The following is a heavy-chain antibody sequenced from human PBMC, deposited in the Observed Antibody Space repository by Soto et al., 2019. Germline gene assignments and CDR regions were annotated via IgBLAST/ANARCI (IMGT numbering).Heavy chain of an antibody. J-gene: IGHJ4*02. CDR1: GFTFSSSN. CDR3: AREGVAYATDY. V-gene: IGHV3-33*01. D-gene: IGHD3-16*01. CDR2: IWYDGSNK. Sequence: QVQLLESGGGVVQPGRSLRLSCAASGFTFSSSNMHWVRQAPGKALEWVAAIWYDGSNKYYADSVKGRFTISRDNSKNTLYLQVNSLRGDDTAVYYCAREGVAYATDYWGQGTLLTVSS.